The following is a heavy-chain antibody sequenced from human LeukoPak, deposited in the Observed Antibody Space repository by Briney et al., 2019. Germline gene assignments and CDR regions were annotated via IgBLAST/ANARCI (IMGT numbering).Heavy chain of an antibody. CDR1: GYTFTSYY. V-gene: IGHV1-46*01. Sequence: ASVKVSCKASGYTFTSYYMHWVRQAPGQGLEWMGIINPSGGSTSYAQKFQGRVTMTRDTSTSTVYMELSSLRSEDTAVYYCARETTAMVPYYYYYMDVWGKGTTVTVSS. CDR2: INPSGGST. D-gene: IGHD5-18*01. CDR3: ARETTAMVPYYYYYMDV. J-gene: IGHJ6*03.